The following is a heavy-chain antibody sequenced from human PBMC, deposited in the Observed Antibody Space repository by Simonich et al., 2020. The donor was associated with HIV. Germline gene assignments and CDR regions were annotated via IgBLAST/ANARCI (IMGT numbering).Heavy chain of an antibody. CDR2: ISAYNGNT. CDR1: GYTTISYG. J-gene: IGHJ6*03. D-gene: IGHD2-15*01. CDR3: ARGSPQDPYYYYYYMDV. V-gene: IGHV1-18*01. Sequence: QVQLVQSGAEVKKPVASVKVSCKASGYTTISYGISWVRQAPGQGLEWMGWISAYNGNTNYAQKLQGRVTMTTDTSTSTAYMELRSLRSDDTAVYYCARGSPQDPYYYYYYMDVWGKGTTVTVSS.